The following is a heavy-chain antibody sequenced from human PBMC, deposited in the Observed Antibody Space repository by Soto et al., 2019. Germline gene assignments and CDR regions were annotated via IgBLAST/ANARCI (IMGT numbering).Heavy chain of an antibody. Sequence: SETLSLTCTVSGGSLSSYYWSWIRRPPGMGLEWIASISYSGTTNYNSTLKSRINITIDKSKNQLTLKFNTVTAADTAVYYCAREGYNFGPFDYWGQGALVT. CDR3: AREGYNFGPFDY. CDR2: ISYSGTT. V-gene: IGHV4-59*01. J-gene: IGHJ4*02. D-gene: IGHD5-18*01. CDR1: GGSLSSYY.